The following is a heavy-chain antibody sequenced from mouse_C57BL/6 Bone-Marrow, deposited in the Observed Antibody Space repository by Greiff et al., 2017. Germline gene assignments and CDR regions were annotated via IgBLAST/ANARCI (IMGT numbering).Heavy chain of an antibody. CDR2: SRNKANDYTT. Sequence: EVKVVESGGGLVQSGRSLRLSCATSGFTFSDFYMEWVRQAPGKGLEWIAASRNKANDYTTEYSASVKGRFIVSRDTSHSILYLQMNALSAEDTAIYYCARAYYYYAMDYWGQGTSVTVSS. J-gene: IGHJ4*01. V-gene: IGHV7-1*01. D-gene: IGHD1-1*01. CDR3: ARAYYYYAMDY. CDR1: GFTFSDFY.